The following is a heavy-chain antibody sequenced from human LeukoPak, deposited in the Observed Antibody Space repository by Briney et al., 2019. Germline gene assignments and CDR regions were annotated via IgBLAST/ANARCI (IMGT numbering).Heavy chain of an antibody. J-gene: IGHJ6*03. V-gene: IGHV1-69*05. Sequence: SVKVSCKASGGTFSSYAINWVRQAPGQGLEWMGGIIPIFGTANYAQKFQGRVTITTDESTSTAYMELSSLRSDDTAVYYCASTSGSYSGIYYYYYMDVWGKGTTVTVSS. CDR1: GGTFSSYA. CDR2: IIPIFGTA. D-gene: IGHD1-26*01. CDR3: ASTSGSYSGIYYYYYMDV.